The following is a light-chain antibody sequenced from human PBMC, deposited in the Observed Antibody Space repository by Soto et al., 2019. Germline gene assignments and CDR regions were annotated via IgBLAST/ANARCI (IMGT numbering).Light chain of an antibody. J-gene: IGKJ1*01. V-gene: IGKV2-28*01. CDR3: VGALQPPA. Sequence: VMTQSPLSLPVTPGEPASISCRSSQSLLHSNGNNYLDWYLQKPGQSPQVLIYLASNRASGVPDRLRGSGSGTDFTLNISTVGAEDVGVYYCVGALQPPAFGQGPKVEIK. CDR1: QSLLHSNGNNY. CDR2: LAS.